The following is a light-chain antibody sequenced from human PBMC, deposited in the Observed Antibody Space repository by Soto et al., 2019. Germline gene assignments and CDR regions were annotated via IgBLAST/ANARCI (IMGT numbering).Light chain of an antibody. V-gene: IGKV3-20*01. CDR2: GAS. J-gene: IGKJ1*01. CDR3: QQYGSSPKT. CDR1: QSVSSSY. Sequence: EIVLTQSPGTACLSPGERATLSCRASQSVSSSYLAWYQQKPGQAPRLLIYGASSRATGIPDRFSGSGSGTDFTLTISRLEPEDFAVYYCQQYGSSPKTFGQGTKVDIK.